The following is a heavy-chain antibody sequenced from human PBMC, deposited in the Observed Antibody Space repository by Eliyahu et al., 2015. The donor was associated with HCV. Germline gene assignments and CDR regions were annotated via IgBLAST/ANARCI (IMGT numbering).Heavy chain of an antibody. Sequence: QVQLQQWGAGLLKPSETLSLTCAVYGGSFRAFYRSWIRQSPGRGLEWIGEITHGGSTNYSPSLKSRLTISIDTSKSQFSLRLSSVTAADTAVYFCAGLRGVVFYNYHAMDVWGQGTTVAVSS. CDR3: AGLRGVVFYNYHAMDV. V-gene: IGHV4-34*02. D-gene: IGHD3-10*01. CDR1: GGSFRAFY. J-gene: IGHJ6*02. CDR2: ITHGGST.